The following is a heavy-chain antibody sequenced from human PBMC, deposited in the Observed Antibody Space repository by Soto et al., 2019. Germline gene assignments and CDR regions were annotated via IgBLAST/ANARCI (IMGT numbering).Heavy chain of an antibody. CDR1: GFTFSSYA. Sequence: EVQLLESGGGLVQPGGSLRLSCAASGFTFSSYAMSWVRQAPGKGLEWVSAIGGSGDMTYYGDSVKGRFTISRDNSKDTLYLQMNSLRAEETAIYVCAKDRLSRGSGVRLDPWGQGTLVTVSS. V-gene: IGHV3-23*01. CDR3: AKDRLSRGSGVRLDP. J-gene: IGHJ5*02. CDR2: IGGSGDMT. D-gene: IGHD3-10*01.